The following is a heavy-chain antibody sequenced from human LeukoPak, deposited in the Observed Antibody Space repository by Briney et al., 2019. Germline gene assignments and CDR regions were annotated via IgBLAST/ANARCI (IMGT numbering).Heavy chain of an antibody. CDR1: GYTFTSYD. Sequence: GASVKVSCKASGYTFTSYDINWVRQATGQGLEWMGWISAYNGNTNYAQKLQGRVTMTTDTSTSTAYMELRSLRSDDTAVYYCARWGPWVLWFGELLYDYWGQGTLVTVSS. V-gene: IGHV1-18*01. D-gene: IGHD3-10*01. J-gene: IGHJ4*02. CDR3: ARWGPWVLWFGELLYDY. CDR2: ISAYNGNT.